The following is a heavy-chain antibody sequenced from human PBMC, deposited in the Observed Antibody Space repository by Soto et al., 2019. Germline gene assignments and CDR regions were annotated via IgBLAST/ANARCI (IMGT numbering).Heavy chain of an antibody. D-gene: IGHD3-16*01. CDR1: GFPFSSYA. V-gene: IGHV3-23*01. CDR3: VKCSAPGGSYVLDI. J-gene: IGHJ3*02. Sequence: EVHLLESGGGLVQPGGSLRLSCGASGFPFSSYAMTWVRQAPGKGLEWVSSISGSGTKIFYKDSVRGRFTIYRDDSKNTLYLQMNTLSAEDTAVYYCVKCSAPGGSYVLDIWGQETMVIVSA. CDR2: ISGSGTKI.